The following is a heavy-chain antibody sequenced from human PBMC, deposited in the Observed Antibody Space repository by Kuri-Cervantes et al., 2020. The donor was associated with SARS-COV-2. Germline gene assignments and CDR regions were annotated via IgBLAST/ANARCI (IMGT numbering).Heavy chain of an antibody. V-gene: IGHV4-34*08. CDR3: AGSSKYYYYMDV. D-gene: IGHD2-2*01. CDR1: GFTFSSYW. Sequence: GSLRLSCAASGFTFSSYWMSWVRQVPGKGLEWIGEINHSGSTNYNPSLKSRVTISVDTPKNQFSLKLSSVTAADTAVYYCAGSSKYYYYMDVWGKGTTVTVSS. CDR2: INHSGST. J-gene: IGHJ6*03.